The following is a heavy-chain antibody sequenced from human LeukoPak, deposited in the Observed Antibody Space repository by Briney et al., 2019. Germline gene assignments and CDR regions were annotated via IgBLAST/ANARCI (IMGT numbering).Heavy chain of an antibody. Sequence: PGRSLRLSCAASGFTFSTYGMHWVRQAPGKGLEWVSYISSSGSTIYYADSVKGRFTISRDNAKNSLYLQMNSLRAEDTAVYYCARDRVFVDYWGQGTLVTVSS. CDR2: ISSSGSTI. D-gene: IGHD6-13*01. J-gene: IGHJ4*02. CDR1: GFTFSTYG. V-gene: IGHV3-48*03. CDR3: ARDRVFVDY.